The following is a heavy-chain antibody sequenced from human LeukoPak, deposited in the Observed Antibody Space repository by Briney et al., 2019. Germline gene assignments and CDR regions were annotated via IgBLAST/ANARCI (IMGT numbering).Heavy chain of an antibody. CDR2: INPNNGGT. D-gene: IGHD6-13*01. CDR1: GYTFTDYD. V-gene: IGHV1-2*02. CDR3: ARERGQQVRFDH. Sequence: ASVTVSCKASGYTFTDYDMHWVRQAPGQGLEWMGWINPNNGGTNYAQKFQGRVTMTRDTSISTAYMELSRLRSDDTAVYYCARERGQQVRFDHWGQGTLVTVSS. J-gene: IGHJ5*02.